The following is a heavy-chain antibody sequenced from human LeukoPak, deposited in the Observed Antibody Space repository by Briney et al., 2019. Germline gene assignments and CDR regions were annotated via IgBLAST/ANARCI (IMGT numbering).Heavy chain of an antibody. CDR3: ARDFAQYSSSWYEGNYFDY. Sequence: SQTLSLTCAMSGDSVSSNSAARNWIRQSASGGLEWLGRTYYRSKWYNDYAVSVKSRITINPDTSKNQFSLQLNSVTPEDTAVYYCARDFAQYSSSWYEGNYFDYWGQGTLVTVSS. CDR1: GDSVSSNSAA. J-gene: IGHJ4*02. CDR2: TYYRSKWYN. V-gene: IGHV6-1*01. D-gene: IGHD6-13*01.